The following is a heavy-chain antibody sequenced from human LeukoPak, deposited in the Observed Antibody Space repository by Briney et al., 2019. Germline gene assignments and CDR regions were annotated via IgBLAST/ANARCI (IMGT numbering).Heavy chain of an antibody. D-gene: IGHD3-22*01. CDR2: ISYDGSNK. V-gene: IGHV3-30*18. CDR1: GFTFSSYG. CDR3: AKDLAYYYDSSGYYLGPDL. Sequence: PGGSLRLSCAASGFTFSSYGMHGVRQAPGKGLEWVAVISYDGSNKYFADSVKGRFTISRDNSKNTLYLQMNSLRAEDTAVYYCAKDLAYYYDSSGYYLGPDLWGQGTLVTVSS. J-gene: IGHJ5*02.